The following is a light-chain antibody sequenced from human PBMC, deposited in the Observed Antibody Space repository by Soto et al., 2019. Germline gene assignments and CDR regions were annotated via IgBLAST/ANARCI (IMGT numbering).Light chain of an antibody. CDR2: GAS. V-gene: IGKV3-20*01. CDR1: QSVSSSY. Sequence: EIVLTQSPGTLSLSPGERATLSCRASQSVSSSYLAWYQQKPGQAPRLLIYGASSRATGIPDRFSGSGSGTDFTITISRLEPEDFAVYYCQQYGSSPPLTFGGGNKVEIK. J-gene: IGKJ4*01. CDR3: QQYGSSPPLT.